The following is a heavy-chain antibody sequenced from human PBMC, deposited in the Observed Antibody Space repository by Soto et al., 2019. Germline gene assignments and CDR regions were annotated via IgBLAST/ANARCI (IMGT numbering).Heavy chain of an antibody. CDR1: GYTFTSYG. CDR3: ASDLPPQDY. V-gene: IGHV1-18*01. CDR2: IRPYNGNT. Sequence: QVQLVQSGAEVKKPGASVKLSCKASGYTFTSYGISWVRQAPGQGLEWMGWIRPYNGNTNYEQKLQGRVTITTDTSTSTAYMELRGLRSNDTAVYYCASDLPPQDYWGQGTLVTVSS. J-gene: IGHJ4*02.